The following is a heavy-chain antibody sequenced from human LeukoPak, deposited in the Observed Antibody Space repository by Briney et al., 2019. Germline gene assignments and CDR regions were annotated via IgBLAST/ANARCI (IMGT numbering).Heavy chain of an antibody. CDR3: VRVGVAGFRDGYNMY. D-gene: IGHD5-24*01. J-gene: IGHJ4*02. Sequence: PGGSLRLSCAASGFTFSSYSMNWVRQAPGKGLEWVSSISRSSSYIYYADSVKGRFTISRDNAKNSLYLQMNSLRAEDTAVYYCVRVGVAGFRDGYNMYWGQGTLVTVSS. CDR2: ISRSSSYI. CDR1: GFTFSSYS. V-gene: IGHV3-21*01.